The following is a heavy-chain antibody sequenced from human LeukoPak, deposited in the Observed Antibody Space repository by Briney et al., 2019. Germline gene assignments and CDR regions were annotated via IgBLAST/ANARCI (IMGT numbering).Heavy chain of an antibody. CDR1: GFTFSRHW. CDR3: ARDNGWSADF. V-gene: IGHV3-7*03. D-gene: IGHD2-15*01. CDR2: IKQDGSAK. J-gene: IGHJ4*02. Sequence: PGGSLRLSCAASGFTFSRHWMYWVRLAPGKGLEWVANIKQDGSAKPYVDSVKGRFTISGDNAKNSLFLQMNSLRVEDTAVYYCARDNGWSADFWGQGTLVTVSS.